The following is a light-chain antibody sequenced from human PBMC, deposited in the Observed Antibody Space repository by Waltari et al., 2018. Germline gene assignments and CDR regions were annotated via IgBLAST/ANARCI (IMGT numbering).Light chain of an antibody. CDR1: QDINTD. J-gene: IGKJ1*01. CDR3: LQYKNYPRT. Sequence: IQMTQSPSSLSASVGDRVILTCRASQDINTDLAWFHQKSGKAPKSLIYGASNLQSGVPSKFSGSGSGTDFTLTISSLQPEDFATYYCLQYKNYPRTFGQGTKVEIK. V-gene: IGKV1-16*02. CDR2: GAS.